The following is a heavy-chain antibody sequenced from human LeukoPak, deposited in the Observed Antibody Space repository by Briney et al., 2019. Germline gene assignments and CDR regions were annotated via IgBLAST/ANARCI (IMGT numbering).Heavy chain of an antibody. CDR1: GFTFSSYW. CDR3: ARSSYGNLVLFDY. Sequence: GGSLRLSCAASGFTFSSYWMSWVSQAPGKGLEWVANIKQDGSEKYYVDSVKGRFTISRDNAKNSLYLQMNSLRAEDTAVYYCARSSYGNLVLFDYWGQGTLVTVSS. CDR2: IKQDGSEK. D-gene: IGHD4-23*01. J-gene: IGHJ4*02. V-gene: IGHV3-7*03.